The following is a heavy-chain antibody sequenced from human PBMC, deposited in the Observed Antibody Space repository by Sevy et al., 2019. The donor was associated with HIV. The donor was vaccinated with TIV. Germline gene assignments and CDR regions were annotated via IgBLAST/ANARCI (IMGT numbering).Heavy chain of an antibody. Sequence: GGSLRLSCAASGFTFSSYAMSWVRQAPGKGLEWVSAISGSGGSTYYADSVKGRFTSSRDNSKNTLYLQMNSLRAEDTAVYYCAKVSIVLVVYAIYFDYWGQGTLVTVSS. J-gene: IGHJ4*02. CDR1: GFTFSSYA. V-gene: IGHV3-23*01. CDR3: AKVSIVLVVYAIYFDY. D-gene: IGHD2-8*02. CDR2: ISGSGGST.